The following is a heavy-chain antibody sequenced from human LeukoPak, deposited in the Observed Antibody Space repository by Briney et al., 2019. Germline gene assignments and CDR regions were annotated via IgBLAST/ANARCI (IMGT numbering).Heavy chain of an antibody. CDR2: VNPNSGNT. D-gene: IGHD3-22*01. CDR3: ARRSDDYDSSAYYH. V-gene: IGHV1-8*02. J-gene: IGHJ4*02. CDR1: GYTSTSYG. Sequence: ASVKVSCKASGYTSTSYGISWVRQAPGQGLEWMGWVNPNSGNTGYAQKFQGRVTMTMDPSISTAYMELSSLRSEDTAVYYCARRSDDYDSSAYYHWGQGTLVTVSS.